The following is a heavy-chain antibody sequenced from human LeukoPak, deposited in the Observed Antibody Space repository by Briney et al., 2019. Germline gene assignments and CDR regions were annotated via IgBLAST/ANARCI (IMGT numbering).Heavy chain of an antibody. CDR2: ISGSGGTT. D-gene: IGHD5-12*01. V-gene: IGHV3-23*01. CDR3: AKDPTSVVANAFHI. J-gene: IGHJ3*02. Sequence: PGGSLRLSCAASGFTFSSSVMTWVRQAPGKGLEWVSTISGSGGTTYYADSVKGRFTISRDNSKNTLYLEMDSLRAADTAVYSCAKDPTSVVANAFHIWGQGTMVTVSS. CDR1: GFTFSSSV.